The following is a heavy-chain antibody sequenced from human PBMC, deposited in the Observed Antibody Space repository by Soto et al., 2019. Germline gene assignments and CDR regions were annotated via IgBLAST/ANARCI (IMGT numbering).Heavy chain of an antibody. Sequence: QLQLQESGPGLVKPSETLSLTCRVSDGSMNSDSSYWGWIRQPPGKGLERIGVIIHSGSTYHNLSLQGRVTMSVDASRNQFSLKLTSMTAADTAVYYCARLGGYVSVGYYYLWDSWGQGTLVTVSS. CDR3: ARLGGYVSVGYYYLWDS. J-gene: IGHJ4*02. CDR1: DGSMNSDSSY. CDR2: IIHSGST. V-gene: IGHV4-39*01. D-gene: IGHD3-22*01.